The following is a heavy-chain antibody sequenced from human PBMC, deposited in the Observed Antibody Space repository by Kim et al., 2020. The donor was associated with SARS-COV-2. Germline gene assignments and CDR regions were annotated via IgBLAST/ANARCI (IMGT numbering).Heavy chain of an antibody. CDR3: AADPVRDGYRQWYFDL. J-gene: IGHJ2*01. CDR2: IVVGSGNT. Sequence: SVKVSCKASGFTFTSSAMQWVRQARGQRLEWIGWIVVGSGNTNYAQKFQERVTITRDMSTSTAYMELSSLRSEDTAVYYCAADPVRDGYRQWYFDLWGRGTLVTVSS. D-gene: IGHD5-12*01. V-gene: IGHV1-58*02. CDR1: GFTFTSSA.